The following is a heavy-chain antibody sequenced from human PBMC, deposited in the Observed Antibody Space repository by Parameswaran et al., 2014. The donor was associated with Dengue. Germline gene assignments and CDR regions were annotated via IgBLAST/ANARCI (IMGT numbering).Heavy chain of an antibody. Sequence: PGNGGWEWIGSIVSYGSTYYNRPSKSRVTISVDTSKNQFSLKLSSVTAADTAVYYCARENRPRFLEWVYYYYGMDVWGQGTTVTVSS. CDR3: ARENRPRFLEWVYYYYGMDV. J-gene: IGHJ6*02. V-gene: IGHV4-38-2*02. D-gene: IGHD3-3*01. CDR2: IVSYGST.